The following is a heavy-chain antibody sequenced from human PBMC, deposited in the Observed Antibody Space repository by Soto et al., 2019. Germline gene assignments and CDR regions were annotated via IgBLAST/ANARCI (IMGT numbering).Heavy chain of an antibody. Sequence: ASVKVSCQASGYTFTGYYMHWVRQAPGQGLEWMGWINPNSGGTNYAQKFQGWVTMTRDTSISTAYMELSRLRSDDTAVYYCARENSSSWPYFDYWGQGTLVTVSS. V-gene: IGHV1-2*04. CDR1: GYTFTGYY. D-gene: IGHD6-13*01. J-gene: IGHJ4*02. CDR2: INPNSGGT. CDR3: ARENSSSWPYFDY.